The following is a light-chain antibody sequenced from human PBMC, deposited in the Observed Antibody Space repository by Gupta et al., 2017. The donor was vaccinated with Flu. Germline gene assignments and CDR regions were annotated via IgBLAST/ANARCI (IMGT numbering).Light chain of an antibody. Sequence: DIVLTQSPLTLPVTPGEPASISCRSSQSLLHSTGSNYLNWFRQKPGQSPQLLIYLGSYRPSGVPDRFSGSGSGTDFTLRISKVEAADVGIYFCRQGLQTPLIFGQGTKMEIK. CDR2: LGS. J-gene: IGKJ2*01. CDR1: QSLLHSTGSNY. CDR3: RQGLQTPLI. V-gene: IGKV2-28*01.